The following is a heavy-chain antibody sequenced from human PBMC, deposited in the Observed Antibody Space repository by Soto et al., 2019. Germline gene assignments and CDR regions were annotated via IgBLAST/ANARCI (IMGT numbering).Heavy chain of an antibody. Sequence: GGSLRLSCAASGFTFSSYAMSWVRQAPGKGLEWVSATSGSGGSRYYADSVKSRFTISRDNSKNTLYLQMNSLRAEDTAVYYCAKEDDVDIVATTGVWGKGTTVTVSS. CDR1: GFTFSSYA. D-gene: IGHD5-12*01. CDR3: AKEDDVDIVATTGV. J-gene: IGHJ6*04. V-gene: IGHV3-23*01. CDR2: TSGSGGSR.